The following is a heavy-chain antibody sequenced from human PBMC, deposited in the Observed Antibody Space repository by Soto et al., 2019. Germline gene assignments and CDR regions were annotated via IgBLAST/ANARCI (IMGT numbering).Heavy chain of an antibody. J-gene: IGHJ4*02. Sequence: RRLSCAASGFTVSSNYMSWVRQAPGKGLEWVSVIYSGGSTYYADSVKGRFTISRDNSKNTLYLQMNSLRAEDTAVYYCARGPLSSGYYLGYWGQGTLVTVSS. CDR3: ARGPLSSGYYLGY. V-gene: IGHV3-53*01. CDR1: GFTVSSNY. D-gene: IGHD3-22*01. CDR2: IYSGGST.